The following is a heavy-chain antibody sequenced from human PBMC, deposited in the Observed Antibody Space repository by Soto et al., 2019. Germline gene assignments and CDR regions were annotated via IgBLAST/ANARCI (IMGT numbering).Heavy chain of an antibody. CDR2: INHSGST. V-gene: IGHV4-34*01. CDR3: ARVPVNIVATSSYYYMDV. CDR1: GESFGGYY. D-gene: IGHD5-12*01. Sequence: SDTPYITCAVYGESFGGYYWSWIRQPPGKGLEWIGEINHSGSTNYNPSLKSRVTISVDTSKNQFSLKLSSVTAADTAVYYCARVPVNIVATSSYYYMDVWGKGTTVT. J-gene: IGHJ6*03.